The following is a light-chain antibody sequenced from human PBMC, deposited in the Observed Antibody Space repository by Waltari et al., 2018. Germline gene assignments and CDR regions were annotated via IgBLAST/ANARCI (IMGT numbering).Light chain of an antibody. V-gene: IGLV1-47*01. Sequence: QSVLTQPPSASGIPGQRVTISCSGRSSNIGSNYVYWYQHLPGMAPKLLVYRNNQRPSGFPDGLSVSKSGTSASLAISGLRSEDEADYYCGAWDDTLRFVFGGGTRLTVL. CDR2: RNN. CDR1: SSNIGSNY. CDR3: GAWDDTLRFV. J-gene: IGLJ2*01.